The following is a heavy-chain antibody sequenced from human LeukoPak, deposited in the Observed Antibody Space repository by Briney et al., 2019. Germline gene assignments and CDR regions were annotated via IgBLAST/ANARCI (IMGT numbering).Heavy chain of an antibody. J-gene: IGHJ6*02. V-gene: IGHV3-33*06. CDR1: GFTFSSYG. CDR3: AKDGGVYGGNSFYYGMDV. D-gene: IGHD4-23*01. CDR2: IWYDGSNK. Sequence: PGGSLRLSCAASGFTFSSYGMDWVRQAPGKGLEWVAAIWYDGSNKHYADSVKGRFTISRDNSKNTLYLQMNSLRAEDTAVYYCAKDGGVYGGNSFYYGMDVWGQGTTVTVSS.